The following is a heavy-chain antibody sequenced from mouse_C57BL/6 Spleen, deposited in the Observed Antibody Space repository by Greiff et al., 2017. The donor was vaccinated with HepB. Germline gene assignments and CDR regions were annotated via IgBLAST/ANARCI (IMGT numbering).Heavy chain of an antibody. Sequence: VNVVESGPGLVAPSQSLSITCTVSGFSLTSYGVDWVRQSPGKGLEWLGVIWGVGSTNYNSALKSRLSISKDNSKSQVFLKMNSLQTDDTAMYYCARTDDYDGAWFAYWGQGTLVTVSA. D-gene: IGHD2-4*01. V-gene: IGHV2-6*01. CDR2: IWGVGST. CDR1: GFSLTSYG. CDR3: ARTDDYDGAWFAY. J-gene: IGHJ3*01.